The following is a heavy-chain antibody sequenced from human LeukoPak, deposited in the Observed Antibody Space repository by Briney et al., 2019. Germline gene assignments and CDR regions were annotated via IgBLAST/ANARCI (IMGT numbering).Heavy chain of an antibody. J-gene: IGHJ3*02. V-gene: IGHV1-18*01. CDR3: ASDRGGITFGGVRGPIAFDI. D-gene: IGHD3-16*01. CDR2: ISAYNGNT. CDR1: GYTFTSYG. Sequence: GASVKVSCKASGYTFTSYGISWVRQAPGQGLEWMGWISAYNGNTNYAQKLQGRVTMTTDTSTSTAYMELRSLRSDDTAVYYCASDRGGITFGGVRGPIAFDIWGQGTMVTVSS.